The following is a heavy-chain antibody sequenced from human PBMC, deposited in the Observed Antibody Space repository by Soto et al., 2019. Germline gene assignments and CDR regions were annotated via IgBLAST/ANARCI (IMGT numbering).Heavy chain of an antibody. V-gene: IGHV1-18*01. CDR1: GYTFTSYG. CDR2: ISAYNGNT. J-gene: IGHJ4*02. Sequence: ASVKVSCKASGYTFTSYGISWVRQAPGQGLEWMGWISAYNGNTNYAQKLQGRVTMTTDTSTSTAYMELRSLRSDDTAVYYCARDRYYDILTGYYSAYYFDYWGQGTLVTVSS. D-gene: IGHD3-9*01. CDR3: ARDRYYDILTGYYSAYYFDY.